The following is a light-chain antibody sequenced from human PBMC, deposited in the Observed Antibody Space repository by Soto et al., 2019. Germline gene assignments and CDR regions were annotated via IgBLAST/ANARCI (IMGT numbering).Light chain of an antibody. J-gene: IGKJ4*01. V-gene: IGKV1-13*02. Sequence: AIQLTQSPSSLSASIGDRVTITCRARQGIGSALAWYQQAPGKPPKLLIFDASTLENGVPSRFRGGGSGADFTLTISSLQPEDFATYYCLLFNTYPRAFGGGTKVEIK. CDR3: LLFNTYPRA. CDR1: QGIGSA. CDR2: DAS.